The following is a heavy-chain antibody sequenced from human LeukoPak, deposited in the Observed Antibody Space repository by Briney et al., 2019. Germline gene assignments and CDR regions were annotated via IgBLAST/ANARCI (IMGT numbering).Heavy chain of an antibody. CDR2: IYSGGGT. Sequence: GGSLRLSCAASGFIVSSNFMSWVRQAPGKGLEWVSVIYSGGGTNYADSVKGRFTISRENSKNTLYLQMNSLRAEDTAVYYCAARYSRGWYQYWGQGILSPSSQ. V-gene: IGHV3-53*01. D-gene: IGHD6-19*01. J-gene: IGHJ4*02. CDR3: AARYSRGWYQY. CDR1: GFIVSSNF.